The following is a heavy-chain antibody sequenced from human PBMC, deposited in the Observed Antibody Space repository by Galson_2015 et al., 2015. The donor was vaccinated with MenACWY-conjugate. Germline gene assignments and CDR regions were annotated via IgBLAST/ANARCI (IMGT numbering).Heavy chain of an antibody. V-gene: IGHV3-23*01. J-gene: IGHJ2*01. D-gene: IGHD3-10*01. CDR1: GFPFSNHG. CDR2: ISNTGGLT. CDR3: AKIGKTGNWYFDL. Sequence: SLRLSCAASGFPFSNHGMSWVRQAPGKGMEWVSSISNTGGLTYYADSVRGRFTSSRDNSENTLYLQLNSLSAGDTAMYYCAKIGKTGNWYFDLWGRGTLVTVSS.